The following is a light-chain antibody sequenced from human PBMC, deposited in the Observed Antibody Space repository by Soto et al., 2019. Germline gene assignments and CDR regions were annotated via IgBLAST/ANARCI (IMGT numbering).Light chain of an antibody. CDR3: CSYAGSSTVV. CDR2: EGS. CDR1: SRDVGSYNL. Sequence: SVLTQPASVSGSPGQSITISCLGTSRDVGSYNLVSWYQQHPGKAPKLMIYEGSKRPSGVSNRFSGSKSGNTASLTISGLQAEDEADYYCCSYAGSSTVVFGTGTKVTVL. V-gene: IGLV2-23*01. J-gene: IGLJ1*01.